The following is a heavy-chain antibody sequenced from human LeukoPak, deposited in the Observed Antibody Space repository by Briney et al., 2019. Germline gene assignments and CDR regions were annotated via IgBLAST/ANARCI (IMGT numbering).Heavy chain of an antibody. CDR2: IYYSGST. Sequence: SETLSLTCTVSGGSISSSSYYWGRIRQPPGKGLEWIGSIYYSGSTYYNPSLKSRVTISVDTSKNQFSLKLSSVTAADTAVYYCARVGTVVVPAAIGYWGQGALVTVSS. J-gene: IGHJ4*02. CDR3: ARVGTVVVPAAIGY. D-gene: IGHD2-2*01. CDR1: GGSISSSSYY. V-gene: IGHV4-39*01.